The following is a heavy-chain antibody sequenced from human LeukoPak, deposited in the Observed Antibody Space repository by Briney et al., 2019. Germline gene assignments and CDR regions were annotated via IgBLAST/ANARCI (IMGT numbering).Heavy chain of an antibody. CDR3: ARGVYIAAAQCAY. Sequence: PSETLSLTCTVSGGSISSYYWSWIRQPPGKGLEWIGYIYYSGTTNCNPSLKSRVTISVDTSKNQFSLKLSSVTAADTAVYYCARGVYIAAAQCAYWGQGTLVTVTS. CDR2: IYYSGTT. J-gene: IGHJ4*02. CDR1: GGSISSYY. D-gene: IGHD6-13*01. V-gene: IGHV4-59*01.